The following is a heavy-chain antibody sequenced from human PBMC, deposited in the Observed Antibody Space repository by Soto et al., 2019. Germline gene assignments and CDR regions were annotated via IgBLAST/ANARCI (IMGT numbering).Heavy chain of an antibody. Sequence: GGSLRLSCTASGFTFGDYAMSWVRQAPGKGLEWVANINQDRSEKYYVDSVKGRFTNSRDNAKNSLYLQMNSLRAEDTAVYYCARWNSYGSYFDYWGQGTLVTVSS. V-gene: IGHV3-7*01. D-gene: IGHD5-18*01. CDR3: ARWNSYGSYFDY. J-gene: IGHJ4*02. CDR1: GFTFGDYA. CDR2: INQDRSEK.